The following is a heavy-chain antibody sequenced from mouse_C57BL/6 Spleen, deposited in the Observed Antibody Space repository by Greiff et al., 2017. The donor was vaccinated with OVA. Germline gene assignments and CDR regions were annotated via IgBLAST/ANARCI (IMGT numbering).Heavy chain of an antibody. J-gene: IGHJ4*01. D-gene: IGHD1-1*01. V-gene: IGHV1-72*01. CDR1: GYTFTSYW. CDR2: IDPNSGGT. CDR3: ARSPYYYGSSRDYYAMDY. Sequence: QVQLQQPGAELVKPGASVKLSCKASGYTFTSYWMHWVKQRPGRGLEWIGRIDPNSGGTTYNEKFKSKATLTVDKPSSTAYMQLSRLTSEDSAVYYCARSPYYYGSSRDYYAMDYWGQGTSVTVSS.